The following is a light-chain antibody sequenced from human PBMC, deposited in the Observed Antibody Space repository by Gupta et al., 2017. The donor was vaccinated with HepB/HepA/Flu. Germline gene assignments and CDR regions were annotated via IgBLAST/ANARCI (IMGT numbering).Light chain of an antibody. CDR3: QHYGSSPHT. CDR2: GAS. V-gene: IGKV3-20*01. J-gene: IGKJ2*01. Sequence: EIVLTQSPGTLSLSPGERATLSCRASQNVSSSYLAWYQQKPGQAPRLLIYGASSRATGIPDRFSGSGSGADFTLTLSRLEPEDFAVYYCQHYGSSPHTFGQGTKLEI. CDR1: QNVSSSY.